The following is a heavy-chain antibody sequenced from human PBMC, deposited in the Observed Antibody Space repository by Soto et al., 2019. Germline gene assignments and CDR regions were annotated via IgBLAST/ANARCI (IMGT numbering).Heavy chain of an antibody. CDR1: GGSFSGYY. D-gene: IGHD6-6*01. V-gene: IGHV4-34*01. CDR3: ARVGAEYSSSGDPNYGMDV. Sequence: SETLSLTCAVYGGSFSGYYWSWIRQPPGKGLEWIGEINHSGSTNYNPSLKSRVTISVDTSKHQFSLKLSSVTAADTAVYYCARVGAEYSSSGDPNYGMDVWGQGTTVTVSS. CDR2: INHSGST. J-gene: IGHJ6*02.